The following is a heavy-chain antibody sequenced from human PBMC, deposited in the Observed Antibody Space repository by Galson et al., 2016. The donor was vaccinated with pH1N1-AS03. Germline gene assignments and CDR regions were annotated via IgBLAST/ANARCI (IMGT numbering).Heavy chain of an antibody. J-gene: IGHJ4*02. V-gene: IGHV3-74*01. CDR2: INPGGTYT. CDR1: GFTFRRDW. D-gene: IGHD4-23*01. Sequence: SLRLSCAASGFTFRRDWMHWVRQAPGKGLECVSRINPGGTYTNYGESVKGRFTISRDNSRNTLSLQMNSLTAEDTDVYYCVRRSPWGTVGTYYFDYWGQGTLVTVSS. CDR3: VRRSPWGTVGTYYFDY.